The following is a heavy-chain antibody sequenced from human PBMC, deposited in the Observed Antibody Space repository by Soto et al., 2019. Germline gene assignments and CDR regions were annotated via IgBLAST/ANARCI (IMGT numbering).Heavy chain of an antibody. Sequence: GGSLILSCEASGFIFSTYSMAWVRQVPGKGLEWVAAVSPSGDSTYYADSLKGRLTISRDNSKNTVFLQMNSLSADDTGLHYCVKEPDVWG. CDR1: GFIFSTYS. J-gene: IGHJ6*02. CDR3: VKEPDV. V-gene: IGHV3-23*01. CDR2: VSPSGDST.